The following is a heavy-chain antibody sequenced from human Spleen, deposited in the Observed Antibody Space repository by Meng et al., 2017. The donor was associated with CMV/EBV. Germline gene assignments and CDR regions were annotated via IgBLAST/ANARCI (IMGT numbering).Heavy chain of an antibody. Sequence: SVKVSCKASGGTFSSYAFTWVRQAPGQGLEWMGGIIPMFGTGSNAQRFQGRVTITTDELTSTVYMELSSLRAEDTAVYYCARKYDFWSGWYFDNWGQGTLVTVSS. CDR3: ARKYDFWSGWYFDN. J-gene: IGHJ4*02. V-gene: IGHV1-69*05. CDR2: IIPMFGTG. CDR1: GGTFSSYA. D-gene: IGHD3-3*01.